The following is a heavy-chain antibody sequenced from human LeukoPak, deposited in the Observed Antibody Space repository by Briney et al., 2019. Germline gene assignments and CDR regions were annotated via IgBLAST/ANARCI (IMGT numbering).Heavy chain of an antibody. CDR2: IYHSGST. D-gene: IGHD1-26*01. Sequence: SETLSLTCAVSGYSISSGYYWGWIRQPPGKGLEWIGSIYHSGSTYYNPPLESRVTISVDTSKNQFSLKLNSVTAADTAVYYCARENSGTYYGDSWGQGTLVTVSS. J-gene: IGHJ4*02. V-gene: IGHV4-38-2*02. CDR3: ARENSGTYYGDS. CDR1: GYSISSGYY.